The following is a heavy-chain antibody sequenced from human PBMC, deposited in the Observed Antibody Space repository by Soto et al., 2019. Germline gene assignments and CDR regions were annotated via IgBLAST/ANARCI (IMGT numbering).Heavy chain of an antibody. CDR1: GGSISSSAYY. J-gene: IGHJ6*04. D-gene: IGHD3-3*01. CDR3: ARDRRHDFWRGV. Sequence: ASETLSLTCTVSGGSISSSAYYWGWIRQPPGKGLEWIGTITYSGSTYYNPSLKSRVTISIDTSKNQFSLQLSSVTAEDTAVYYCARDRRHDFWRGVWGKGTTVTVSS. CDR2: ITYSGST. V-gene: IGHV4-39*02.